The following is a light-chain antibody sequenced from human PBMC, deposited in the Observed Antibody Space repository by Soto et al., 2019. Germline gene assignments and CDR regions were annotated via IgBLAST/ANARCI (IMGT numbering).Light chain of an antibody. CDR2: AAS. Sequence: DIQLTQSPSFLSASVGDRITITCRASQGIASYLAWFQQKPGKAPELLILAASTLRSGVPSRCSGSGSEIEFTLTVSSLQAEDVATCYCQQLYDYPRTFGQGTKVEIK. J-gene: IGKJ1*01. CDR1: QGIASY. CDR3: QQLYDYPRT. V-gene: IGKV1-9*01.